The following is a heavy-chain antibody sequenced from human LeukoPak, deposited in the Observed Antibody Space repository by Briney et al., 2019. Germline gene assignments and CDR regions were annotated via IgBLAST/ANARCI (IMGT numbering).Heavy chain of an antibody. V-gene: IGHV4-39*01. CDR1: GGSISSSSYY. D-gene: IGHD3-3*01. J-gene: IGHJ6*03. Sequence: PSETLSLTCTVSGGSISSSSYYWGWIRQPPGKGLEWIGSIYYSGRTYYNPSLKGRVTISVDTSKNQFSLKLSSVTAADTAVYYCADGNSIFGVVTPLMDVWGKGTTVTVSS. CDR2: IYYSGRT. CDR3: ADGNSIFGVVTPLMDV.